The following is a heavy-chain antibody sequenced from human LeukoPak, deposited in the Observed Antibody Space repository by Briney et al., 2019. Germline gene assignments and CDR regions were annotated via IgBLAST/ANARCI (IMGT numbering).Heavy chain of an antibody. Sequence: GGSLRLSCAASGFTFSNVWMSWVRQAPGKGLEWVGRIKNKADAGTAEYAAPVKSRFSISRDDSKNTVYLQMNSLETEDTAMYYCTTEALPGSFDCWGQGTLVTVSS. J-gene: IGHJ4*02. CDR3: TTEALPGSFDC. CDR2: IKNKADAGTA. V-gene: IGHV3-15*01. D-gene: IGHD1-14*01. CDR1: GFTFSNVW.